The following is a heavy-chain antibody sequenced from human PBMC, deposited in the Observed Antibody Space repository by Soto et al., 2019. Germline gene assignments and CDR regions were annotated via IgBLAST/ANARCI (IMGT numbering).Heavy chain of an antibody. J-gene: IGHJ6*02. CDR2: ISGSGGTI. Sequence: EVQLLESGGGLVQPGGSLRLSCAASGFTFSNYAMSWVRQAPGKGLEWVSGISGSGGTIYYADSVKGRFTISRDNSKNTLYLQMNSLRAEDTAIYFCAKDQVAARRYYYYGMDVWGQGTTVNVSS. D-gene: IGHD6-6*01. CDR1: GFTFSNYA. V-gene: IGHV3-23*01. CDR3: AKDQVAARRYYYYGMDV.